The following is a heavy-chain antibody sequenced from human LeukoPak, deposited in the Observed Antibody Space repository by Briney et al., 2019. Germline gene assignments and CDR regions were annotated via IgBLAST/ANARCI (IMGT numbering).Heavy chain of an antibody. J-gene: IGHJ4*02. CDR2: ISDSCGST. CDR3: AMGWYVDY. V-gene: IGHV3-23*01. Sequence: PGGSLRLSCAASGFTFSSYAMSWVRQAPGKGLEWVSTISDSCGSTYYADSVKGRFTISRDNSMHTLYLQMNSLRAEDTAVYYCAMGWYVDYWGQGTLVTVSS. CDR1: GFTFSSYA. D-gene: IGHD6-19*01.